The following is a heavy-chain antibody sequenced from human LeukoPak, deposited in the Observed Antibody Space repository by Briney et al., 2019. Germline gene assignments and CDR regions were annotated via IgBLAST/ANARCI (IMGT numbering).Heavy chain of an antibody. D-gene: IGHD3-3*01. CDR3: ARVTGGSKARSYYDFWSGYYPYNWFDP. Sequence: SETLSLTCTVSGGSISSHYWSWIRQPPGKGLEWIGYIYYSGSTNYNPSLKSRVTISVDTSKNQFSLKLSSVTAADTAVYYCARVTGGSKARSYYDFWSGYYPYNWFDPRGQGTLVTVSS. J-gene: IGHJ5*02. CDR1: GGSISSHY. CDR2: IYYSGST. V-gene: IGHV4-59*11.